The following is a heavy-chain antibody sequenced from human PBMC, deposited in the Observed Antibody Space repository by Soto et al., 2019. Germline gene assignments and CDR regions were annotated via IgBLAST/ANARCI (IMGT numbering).Heavy chain of an antibody. D-gene: IGHD3-22*01. J-gene: IGHJ5*02. Sequence: GGSLRLSCAASGFTVSSNYMSWVRQAPGKGLEWVSVIYSSGSTYYADSVKGRFTISRDNSKNTLYLQMNSLRAEDTAVYYCARDYYDSSGYYCNWFDPWGQGTLVTVSS. CDR2: IYSSGST. CDR3: ARDYYDSSGYYCNWFDP. V-gene: IGHV3-53*01. CDR1: GFTVSSNY.